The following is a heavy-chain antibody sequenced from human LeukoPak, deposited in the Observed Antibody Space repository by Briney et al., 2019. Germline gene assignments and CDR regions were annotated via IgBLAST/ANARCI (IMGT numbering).Heavy chain of an antibody. D-gene: IGHD6-19*01. Sequence: ASVKVSCKASGYTFTSYYMHWVRQAPGQGLEWMGIINPSGGSTSYAQKFQGRVTMTRDTSTSTVYMELSSLRSEDTAVYYCASRIAVAGTEPVGYYYMDVWGKGTTVTVS. CDR3: ASRIAVAGTEPVGYYYMDV. CDR1: GYTFTSYY. J-gene: IGHJ6*03. V-gene: IGHV1-46*01. CDR2: INPSGGST.